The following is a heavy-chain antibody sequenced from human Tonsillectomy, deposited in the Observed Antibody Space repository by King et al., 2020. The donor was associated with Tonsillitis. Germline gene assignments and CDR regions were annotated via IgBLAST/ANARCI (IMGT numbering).Heavy chain of an antibody. V-gene: IGHV3-11*06. CDR3: AGVDTALIDAIEY. J-gene: IGHJ4*02. CDR2: ISVSGRDT. D-gene: IGHD5-18*01. Sequence: HVQLVESGGGLVNPGGSLRLSCAASGFAFTDYYMGWIRQAPGRGLEWLSHISVSGRDTKYVDSVKGRFTISRDNAKQSLYLQMNSLRAEDTAIYFCAGVDTALIDAIEYWGQGALVTVSS. CDR1: GFAFTDYY.